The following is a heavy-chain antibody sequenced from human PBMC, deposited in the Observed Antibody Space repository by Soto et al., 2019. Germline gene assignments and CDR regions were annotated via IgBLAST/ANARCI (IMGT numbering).Heavy chain of an antibody. D-gene: IGHD5-18*01. J-gene: IGHJ6*02. Sequence: SETLSLTCTVSGGSISSGDYYWSWIRQPPGKGLEWIGYIYFSGSTYYNPSLKSRVTISVDTSKNQFSLKLSSVTAADTAVYNCGRASPVVTDSWGQGTTVX. V-gene: IGHV4-30-4*01. CDR1: GGSISSGDYY. CDR3: GRASPVVTDS. CDR2: IYFSGST.